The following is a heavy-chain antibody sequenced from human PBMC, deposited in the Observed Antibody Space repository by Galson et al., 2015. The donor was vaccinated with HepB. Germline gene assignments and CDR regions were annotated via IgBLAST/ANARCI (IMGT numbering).Heavy chain of an antibody. V-gene: IGHV1-18*01. J-gene: IGHJ5*02. CDR3: ARDHSSRRRRYNWLDP. D-gene: IGHD6-19*01. Sequence: SVKVSCKASDYSFNKYEITWVRQAPGQGLEWMGWINVYNGETNYAQKFQGRVTMTTDTSRSTAYMELRSLTSDDTAVYYCARDHSSRRRRYNWLDPWGQGTLVTVSS. CDR1: DYSFNKYE. CDR2: INVYNGET.